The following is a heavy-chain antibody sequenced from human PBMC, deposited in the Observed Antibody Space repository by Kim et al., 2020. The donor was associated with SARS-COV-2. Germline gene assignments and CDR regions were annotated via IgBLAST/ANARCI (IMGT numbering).Heavy chain of an antibody. J-gene: IGHJ4*02. CDR2: ISYDGSNK. Sequence: GGSLRLSCAASGFTFSSYGIHWVRQAPGKGLEWVAVISYDGSNKYYADSVKGRFTISRDNSKNTLYLQMNSLRAEDTAVYYCAKGVLFTIFGVALDYWGQGTLVTVSS. V-gene: IGHV3-30*18. CDR3: AKGVLFTIFGVALDY. CDR1: GFTFSSYG. D-gene: IGHD3-3*01.